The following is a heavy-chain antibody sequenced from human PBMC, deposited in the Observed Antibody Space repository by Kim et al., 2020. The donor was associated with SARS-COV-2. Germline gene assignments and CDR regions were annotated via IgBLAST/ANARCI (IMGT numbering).Heavy chain of an antibody. V-gene: IGHV3-23*01. Sequence: GGSLRLSCAASGFTFSSYSMSWVRQAPGKGLEWVSIISGTGGRTFYADSVNGRFTISRDNSKNTLYLQMSSLRAEDTAVYYCAKGGGRQQRYFDYWGQG. CDR1: GFTFSSYS. J-gene: IGHJ4*02. D-gene: IGHD1-1*01. CDR2: ISGTGGRT. CDR3: AKGGGRQQRYFDY.